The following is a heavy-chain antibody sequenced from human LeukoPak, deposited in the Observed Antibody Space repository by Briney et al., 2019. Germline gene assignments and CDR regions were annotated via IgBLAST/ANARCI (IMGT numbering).Heavy chain of an antibody. V-gene: IGHV3-30*04. CDR1: GFTFSSYA. CDR2: ISYDGSNK. CDR3: AGDLEGYGSGSYILDY. Sequence: GRSLRLSCAASGFTFSSYAMHWVRQAPGKGLEWVAVISYDGSNKYYADSVKGRFTISRDNSKNTLYLQMNSLRAEDTAVYYCAGDLEGYGSGSYILDYWGQGTLVTVSS. J-gene: IGHJ4*02. D-gene: IGHD3-10*01.